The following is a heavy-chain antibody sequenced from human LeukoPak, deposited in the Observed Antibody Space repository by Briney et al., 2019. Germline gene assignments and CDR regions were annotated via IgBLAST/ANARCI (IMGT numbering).Heavy chain of an antibody. Sequence: ASVKVSCKASGYTFTSYGISWVRQAPGQGLEWMGWISAYNGNTNYAQKLQGRVTMTTDTSTSTAYMELRSLRSDDTAVYYCARDQAGGYNWNSVFDYYYYYMDVWGKGTTVTVSS. V-gene: IGHV1-18*01. J-gene: IGHJ6*03. CDR2: ISAYNGNT. CDR1: GYTFTSYG. D-gene: IGHD1-7*01. CDR3: ARDQAGGYNWNSVFDYYYYYMDV.